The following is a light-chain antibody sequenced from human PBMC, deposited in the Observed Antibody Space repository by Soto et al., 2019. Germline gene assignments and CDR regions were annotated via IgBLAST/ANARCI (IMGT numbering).Light chain of an antibody. CDR3: SSYTTTTTSCV. Sequence: QSVLTQPASVSGSPGQSITIFCTGTSNDVGGYNYVSWYQQYPGKAPKLIIYDVTNRPSGVSTRFSGSKSGNRASLTISGLQAEDEADYYCSSYTTTTTSCVFGTGTKVTVL. CDR1: SNDVGGYNY. J-gene: IGLJ1*01. V-gene: IGLV2-14*01. CDR2: DVT.